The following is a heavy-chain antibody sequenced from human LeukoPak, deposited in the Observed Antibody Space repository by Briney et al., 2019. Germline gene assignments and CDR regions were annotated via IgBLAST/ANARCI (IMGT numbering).Heavy chain of an antibody. CDR1: GFTFSNYW. CDR3: AKGSGDSSAWFQLFDY. D-gene: IGHD6-19*01. CDR2: IKQDRSEK. Sequence: GGSLRLSCAASGFTFSNYWMSWVRQAPGKGLEWVANIKQDRSEKYYVDSVKGRFTISRDNAKNSLYLQMNSLRAEDTAVYYCAKGSGDSSAWFQLFDYWGQGTLVTVSS. V-gene: IGHV3-7*03. J-gene: IGHJ4*02.